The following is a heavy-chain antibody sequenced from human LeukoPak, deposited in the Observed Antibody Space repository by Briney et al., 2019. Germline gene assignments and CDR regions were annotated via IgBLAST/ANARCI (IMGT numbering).Heavy chain of an antibody. CDR1: GFSVSSDY. D-gene: IGHD1-26*01. J-gene: IGHJ4*02. CDR3: ARTASSGTYYVLLDYFDY. CDR2: IYSGGNT. Sequence: TGGSLRLSCAASGFSVSSDYMSWVRQAPGKGLEWVSIIYSGGNTYYADSVKGRFTISRDNSKNTLYLQMNSLRAEDTAVYYCARTASSGTYYVLLDYFDYWGQGTLVTVSS. V-gene: IGHV3-53*01.